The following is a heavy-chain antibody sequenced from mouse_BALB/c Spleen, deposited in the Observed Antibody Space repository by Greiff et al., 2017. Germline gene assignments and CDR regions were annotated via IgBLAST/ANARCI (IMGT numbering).Heavy chain of an antibody. CDR3: ASPYGNYGFAY. CDR1: GYTFTSYT. D-gene: IGHD2-1*01. Sequence: QVQLKQSAAELARPGASVKMSCKASGYTFTSYTMHWVKQRPGQGLEWIGYINPSSGYTEYNQKFKDKTTLTADKSSSTAYMQLSSLTSEDSAVYYCASPYGNYGFAYWGQGTLVTVSA. J-gene: IGHJ3*01. V-gene: IGHV1-4*02. CDR2: INPSSGYT.